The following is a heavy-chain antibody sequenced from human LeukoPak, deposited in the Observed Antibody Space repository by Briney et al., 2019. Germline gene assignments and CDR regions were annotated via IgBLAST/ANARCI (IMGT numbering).Heavy chain of an antibody. D-gene: IGHD6-13*01. CDR2: ISGSGGST. V-gene: IGHV3-23*01. CDR3: AKDNEGYSSSSPDY. Sequence: GGSLRLSCAASGFTFSSYGMSWVRQAPGKGLEWVSAISGSGGSTYYADSVKGRFTISRENSKNTLYLQMNSLRAEDTAVYYCAKDNEGYSSSSPDYWGQGTLVTVSS. J-gene: IGHJ4*02. CDR1: GFTFSSYG.